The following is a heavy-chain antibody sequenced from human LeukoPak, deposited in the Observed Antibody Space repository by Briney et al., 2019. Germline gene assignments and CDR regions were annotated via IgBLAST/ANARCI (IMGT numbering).Heavy chain of an antibody. Sequence: SQTLSLTCTVSGDSINNSGFYWSWIRQHPGKGLEWIGYIYDSGSTYYNPSLKSRITISVDTSENRFSLKLSSVTATDTAVYYCARDCSGGSCYGAFDIWGQGTMVTVSS. CDR3: ARDCSGGSCYGAFDI. CDR1: GDSINNSGFY. V-gene: IGHV4-30-4*08. D-gene: IGHD2-15*01. J-gene: IGHJ3*02. CDR2: IYDSGST.